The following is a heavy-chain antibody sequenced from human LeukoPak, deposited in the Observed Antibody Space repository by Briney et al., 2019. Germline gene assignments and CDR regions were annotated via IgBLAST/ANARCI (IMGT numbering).Heavy chain of an antibody. CDR2: SNSYGSIT. J-gene: IGHJ4*02. CDR1: GFTISIYA. Sequence: GGSLRLSCSASGFTISIYAMHGVRQTPGKGLVGVSQSNSYGSITSYADSVKGRITISRENAKNTLYLQMNSLRAEDPAVYYCVRGNYFDYWGQGTLVTVSS. CDR3: VRGNYFDY. V-gene: IGHV3-74*01.